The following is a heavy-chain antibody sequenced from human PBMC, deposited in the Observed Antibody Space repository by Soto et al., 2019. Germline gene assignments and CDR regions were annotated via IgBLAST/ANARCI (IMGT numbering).Heavy chain of an antibody. V-gene: IGHV4-31*11. J-gene: IGHJ6*03. CDR1: GGSISSGGYY. Sequence: SETLSLTCAVSGGSISSGGYYWSWIRQHPGKGLEEHREIRNSGTTNYNPSLQSRVAISVDTSKNQFSLKLTSVTAADTADYYCARASGYSNGWGNYYYYMDVRGKGTTVTVSS. CDR3: ARASGYSNGWGNYYYYMDV. CDR2: IRNSGTT. D-gene: IGHD6-19*01.